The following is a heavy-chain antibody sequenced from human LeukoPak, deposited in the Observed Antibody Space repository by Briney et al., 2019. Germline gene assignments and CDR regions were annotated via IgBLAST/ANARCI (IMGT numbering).Heavy chain of an antibody. J-gene: IGHJ5*02. CDR3: ARADIVVVPAAVNWFDP. CDR2: IYYSGST. CDR1: GGSISSGGYY. V-gene: IGHV4-31*03. D-gene: IGHD2-2*01. Sequence: SETLSLTCTVSGGSISSGGYYWSWIRQHPGKGLEWIGYIYYSGSTYYNPSLKSRVTISVDTSKNQFSLNLSSVTAADTAVYYCARADIVVVPAAVNWFDPWGQGTLVTVSS.